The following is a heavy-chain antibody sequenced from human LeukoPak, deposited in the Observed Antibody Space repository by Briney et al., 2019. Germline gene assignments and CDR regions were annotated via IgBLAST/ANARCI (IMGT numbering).Heavy chain of an antibody. Sequence: SVKVSCKASGDTFNNFAISWVRQAPGQGLEWMGGIIPTFGTANYAQKFQRRVMITADESTSTVYMELSSLRFEDTAMYYCAREHGDDLSPGGDTFDIWGQGTMVTVSS. D-gene: IGHD5-12*01. CDR3: AREHGDDLSPGGDTFDI. CDR2: IIPTFGTA. CDR1: GDTFNNFA. J-gene: IGHJ3*02. V-gene: IGHV1-69*01.